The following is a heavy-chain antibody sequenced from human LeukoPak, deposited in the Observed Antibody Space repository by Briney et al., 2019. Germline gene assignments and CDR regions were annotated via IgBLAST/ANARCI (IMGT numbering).Heavy chain of an antibody. Sequence: PSETLSLTCTVSGYSISSGYYWGWIRQPPGKGLEWIGSIYHSGSTYYNPSLKSRVTISVDTSKNQFSLKLSSVTAADTAVYYCARDSKVRGVYYYYYYMDVWGKGTTVTISS. CDR1: GYSISSGYY. J-gene: IGHJ6*03. CDR3: ARDSKVRGVYYYYYYMDV. D-gene: IGHD3-10*01. CDR2: IYHSGST. V-gene: IGHV4-38-2*02.